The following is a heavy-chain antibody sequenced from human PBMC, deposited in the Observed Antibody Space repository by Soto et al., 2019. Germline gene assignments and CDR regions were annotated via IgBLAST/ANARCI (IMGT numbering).Heavy chain of an antibody. CDR2: ISYDGSNK. V-gene: IGHV3-30*18. J-gene: IGHJ5*02. CDR3: AKSQGGAWFDP. D-gene: IGHD3-16*01. CDR1: GFTFSSCG. Sequence: GGSLRLSCAASGFTFSSCGMHWVRQAPGKGLEWVAVISYDGSNKYYADSVKGRFTISRDNSKNTLYLQMNSLRAEDTAVYYCAKSQGGAWFDPWGQGTLVTVSS.